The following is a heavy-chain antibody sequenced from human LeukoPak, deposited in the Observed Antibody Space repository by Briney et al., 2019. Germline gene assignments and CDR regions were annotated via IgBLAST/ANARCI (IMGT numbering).Heavy chain of an antibody. CDR1: GGSISSGGYS. J-gene: IGHJ4*02. CDR2: IYHSGST. D-gene: IGHD3-22*01. V-gene: IGHV4-30-2*01. CDR3: ARGGDSSASSLGY. Sequence: SQTLSLTCAVSGGSISSGGYSWSWIRQPPGKGLEWIGYIYHSGSTYYNPSLKSRVTISVDRSKNQFSLKLSSVTAADTAVYYCARGGDSSASSLGYWGQGTLVTVSS.